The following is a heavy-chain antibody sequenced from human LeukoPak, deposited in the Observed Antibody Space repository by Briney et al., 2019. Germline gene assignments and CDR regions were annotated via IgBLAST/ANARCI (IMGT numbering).Heavy chain of an antibody. CDR2: INPSGGST. J-gene: IGHJ6*02. D-gene: IGHD2-8*02. CDR3: AREVLRTDYYYYGMDV. CDR1: GYTFTSYR. Sequence: ASVKVSCKASGYTFTSYRMHWVRQDPGQGLEWMGIINPSGGSTRYAHKFQGRVTLTRDTSTSTVYMELSSLRSEDRAVYYCAREVLRTDYYYYGMDVWGQGTTVTVSS. V-gene: IGHV1-46*01.